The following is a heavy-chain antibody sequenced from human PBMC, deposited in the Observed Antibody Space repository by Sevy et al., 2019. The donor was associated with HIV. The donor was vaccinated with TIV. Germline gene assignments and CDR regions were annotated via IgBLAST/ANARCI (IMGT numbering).Heavy chain of an antibody. D-gene: IGHD6-19*01. V-gene: IGHV3-23*01. CDR3: AKEWTLLSDWYGEFDY. Sequence: GGSLRLSCAASGFTFTNYGMHWVRQAPGKGLEWVSGISNSGANTYYADSVRGRFTVSRDNSKNTVYLQLNSLRAEDTAIYYRAKEWTLLSDWYGEFDYWGQGTLVTVSS. CDR2: ISNSGANT. J-gene: IGHJ4*02. CDR1: GFTFTNYG.